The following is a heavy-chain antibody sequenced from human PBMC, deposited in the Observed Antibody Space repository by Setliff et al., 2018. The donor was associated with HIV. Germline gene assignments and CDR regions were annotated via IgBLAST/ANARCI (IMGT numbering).Heavy chain of an antibody. J-gene: IGHJ3*01. CDR1: GDTFNNYG. CDR3: ARTSGDAYNYEGAFDV. V-gene: IGHV1-69*05. CDR2: IIPIFKSA. D-gene: IGHD5-12*01. Sequence: SVKVSCKVSGDTFNNYGLNWVRQAPGQGLEWMGGIIPIFKSADCAQKFQGRVTITTDESTSTAYMDLSSLKSEDTAIYYCARTSGDAYNYEGAFDVWGQGTLVTVSS.